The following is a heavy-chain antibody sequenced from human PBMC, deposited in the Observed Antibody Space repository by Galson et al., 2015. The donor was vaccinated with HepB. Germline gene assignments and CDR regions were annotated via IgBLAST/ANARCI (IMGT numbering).Heavy chain of an antibody. D-gene: IGHD3-10*01. CDR2: IYPGDSDT. CDR3: ARQRWFDPPRYFDL. Sequence: WVRQMPGKGLEWMGIIYPGDSDTRYSPSFQGQVTISADKSISTAYLQWSSLKASDTAMYYCARQRWFDPPRYFDLWGRGTLVTVSS. V-gene: IGHV5-51*01. J-gene: IGHJ2*01.